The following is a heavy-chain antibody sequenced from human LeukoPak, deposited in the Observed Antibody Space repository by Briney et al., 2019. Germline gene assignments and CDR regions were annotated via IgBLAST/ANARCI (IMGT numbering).Heavy chain of an antibody. V-gene: IGHV3-21*01. J-gene: IGHJ4*02. D-gene: IGHD3-10*01. CDR2: ISSSSKYI. Sequence: GGSLRLSCAASGFSFSSLRMNWVRQAPGKGLEWVSSISSSSKYIYYADSVKGRFTISRDNAKNSLYLQTNSLRAEDTAVYYCAREGGDSGNFYAFDYWGQGILVTVSS. CDR3: AREGGDSGNFYAFDY. CDR1: GFSFSSLR.